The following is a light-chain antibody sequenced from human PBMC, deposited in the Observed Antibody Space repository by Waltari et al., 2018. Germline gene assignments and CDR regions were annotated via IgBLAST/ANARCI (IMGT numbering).Light chain of an antibody. CDR3: QSYDSNNHGV. Sequence: NFMLTQPHSVSESPGKTVTISCTRSSGSIASNFVQWFQQRPGSSPPPVIYEDYQRPSGVPVLFPGSIDSSANSASLTISGLKTEDEADYYCQSYDSNNHGVFGGGTKLTVL. CDR1: SGSIASNF. CDR2: EDY. V-gene: IGLV6-57*01. J-gene: IGLJ3*02.